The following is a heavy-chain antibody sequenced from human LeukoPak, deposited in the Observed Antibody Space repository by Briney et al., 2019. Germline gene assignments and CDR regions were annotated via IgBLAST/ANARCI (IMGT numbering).Heavy chain of an antibody. Sequence: PGRSLRLSCAASGFTFSTFAMIWVRQPPGKGLEWVSSIFPSGGEIHYADSVRGRFTISRDNSKGTLSLQMNSLRAEDTAIYYCATYRQVLLPFESWGQGTLVTVSS. J-gene: IGHJ4*02. CDR2: IFPSGGEI. CDR1: GFTFSTFA. D-gene: IGHD2-8*02. CDR3: ATYRQVLLPFES. V-gene: IGHV3-23*01.